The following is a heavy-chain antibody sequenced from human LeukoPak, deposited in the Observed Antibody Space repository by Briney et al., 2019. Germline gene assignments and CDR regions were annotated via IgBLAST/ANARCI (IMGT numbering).Heavy chain of an antibody. J-gene: IGHJ4*02. CDR2: ISYDGSNK. D-gene: IGHD5-18*01. CDR3: ARDLGYSYGSY. Sequence: GGSLRLSCAASGFTFSSYAMHWVRQAPGKGLEGVAVISYDGSNKYYADSVKGRFTISRDNSKNTLYLQMNSLRAEDTAVYYCARDLGYSYGSYWGQGTLVTVSS. CDR1: GFTFSSYA. V-gene: IGHV3-30-3*01.